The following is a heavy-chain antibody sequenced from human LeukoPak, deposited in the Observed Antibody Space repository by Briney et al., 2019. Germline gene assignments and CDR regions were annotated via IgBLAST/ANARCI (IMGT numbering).Heavy chain of an antibody. Sequence: GGSLRLSCAASGFTFSSFSMNWVRQAPGKGLEWVSSISSSSSYIYYADSVKGRFTISRDNAKNSLYLQMNSLRAEDTAVYCCARGADILAGYVTFDYWGQGSLVTVSS. CDR1: GFTFSSFS. CDR2: ISSSSSYI. J-gene: IGHJ4*02. D-gene: IGHD3-9*01. CDR3: ARGADILAGYVTFDY. V-gene: IGHV3-21*01.